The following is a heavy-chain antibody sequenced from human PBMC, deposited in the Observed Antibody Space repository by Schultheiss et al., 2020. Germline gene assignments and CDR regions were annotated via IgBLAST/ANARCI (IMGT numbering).Heavy chain of an antibody. CDR1: GYTFTSYG. V-gene: IGHV1-18*01. CDR2: ISAYNGNT. CDR3: ASVDYYDSSGYYRHYYYYYGMDV. D-gene: IGHD3-22*01. Sequence: ASVKVSCKASGYTFTSYGISWVRQAPGQGLEWMGWISAYNGNTNYAQKLQGRVTMTTDTSTSTAYMELRSLRSDDTAVYYCASVDYYDSSGYYRHYYYYYGMDVWGQGTTVTVSS. J-gene: IGHJ6*02.